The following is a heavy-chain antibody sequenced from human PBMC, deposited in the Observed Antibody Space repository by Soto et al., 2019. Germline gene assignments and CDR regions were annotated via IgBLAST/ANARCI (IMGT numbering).Heavy chain of an antibody. CDR3: ARDFLSPFIKSPNDAFDS. V-gene: IGHV3-33*01. CDR2: IWYDGNNK. J-gene: IGHJ3*02. Sequence: PGGALRLSCAASGFTFSNYGMHWVRQAPGKGLEWVAVIWYDGNNKYYADSVRGRFTISRDNSKNTLFLQMTSLRVEDTGVYYCARDFLSPFIKSPNDAFDSWGQGKMVTVSS. D-gene: IGHD3-10*01. CDR1: GFTFSNYG.